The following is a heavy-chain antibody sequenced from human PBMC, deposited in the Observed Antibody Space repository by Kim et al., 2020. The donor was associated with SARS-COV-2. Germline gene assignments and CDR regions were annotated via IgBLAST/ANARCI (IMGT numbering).Heavy chain of an antibody. Sequence: SVKVSCKASGGTFSSYAISWVRQAPGQGLEWMGGIIPIFGTANYAQKFQGRVTITADESTSTAYMELSSLRSEDTAVYYCARRFNRISDDPTLYNWFDPWGQGTLVTVSS. CDR1: GGTFSSYA. CDR3: ARRFNRISDDPTLYNWFDP. D-gene: IGHD2-15*01. V-gene: IGHV1-69*13. J-gene: IGHJ5*02. CDR2: IIPIFGTA.